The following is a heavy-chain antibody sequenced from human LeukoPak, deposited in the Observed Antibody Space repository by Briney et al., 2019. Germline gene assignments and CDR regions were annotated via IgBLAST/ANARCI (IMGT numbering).Heavy chain of an antibody. CDR3: AKSPYIVSHIDFDY. J-gene: IGHJ4*02. CDR1: GFTFSNYA. D-gene: IGHD5/OR15-5a*01. CDR2: VSGSGDST. Sequence: GGSLRLSCAASGFTFSNYAMSWVRQAPGKGLERVSTVSGSGDSTWYADSVKGRFTISRDNSKSTLYLQMNSLRAEDTAVYYCAKSPYIVSHIDFDYWGQGTLVTVSS. V-gene: IGHV3-23*01.